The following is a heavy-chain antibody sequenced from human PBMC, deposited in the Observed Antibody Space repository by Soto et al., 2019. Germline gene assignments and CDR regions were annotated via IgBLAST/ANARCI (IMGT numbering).Heavy chain of an antibody. Sequence: SETLSLTCPVSGGTISSYYLSWIRQPPGKGLEWIGYIYYSGSTNYNPSLKSRVTISVDTSKNQFSLKLSSVTAADTAVYYCARVVVPAARRHYYYYMDVWGKGTTVTVSS. CDR2: IYYSGST. D-gene: IGHD2-2*01. J-gene: IGHJ6*03. CDR3: ARVVVPAARRHYYYYMDV. CDR1: GGTISSYY. V-gene: IGHV4-59*01.